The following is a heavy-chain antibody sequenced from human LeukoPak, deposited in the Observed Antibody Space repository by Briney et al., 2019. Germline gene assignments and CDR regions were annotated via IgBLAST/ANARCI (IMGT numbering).Heavy chain of an antibody. CDR2: IYISSSTI. D-gene: IGHD3-3*01. J-gene: IGHJ4*02. V-gene: IGHV3-48*01. Sequence: GGSLRLSCAASGFTFSSHSMSWVRQAPGRGLEWVSYIYISSSTIYYADSVKGRFTISRDNAKNSLYLQMNSLRAEDTAVYYCVRDGNFDFWSQCYFDYWGQGTLVTVSS. CDR1: GFTFSSHS. CDR3: VRDGNFDFWSQCYFDY.